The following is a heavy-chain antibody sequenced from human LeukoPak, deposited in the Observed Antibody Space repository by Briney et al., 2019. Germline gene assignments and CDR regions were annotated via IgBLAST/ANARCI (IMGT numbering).Heavy chain of an antibody. CDR2: MNPNSGNT. J-gene: IGHJ4*02. CDR3: ARGTTAVAFLDS. CDR1: GYTFTSYG. Sequence: ASVKVSCKASGYTFTSYGISWVRQAPGQGLEWMGWMNPNSGNTGYAQKFQGRVTMTRNTSTSTAYMELSSLRSEDTAVFYCARGTTAVAFLDSWGQGTLVTVSS. V-gene: IGHV1-8*02. D-gene: IGHD6-19*01.